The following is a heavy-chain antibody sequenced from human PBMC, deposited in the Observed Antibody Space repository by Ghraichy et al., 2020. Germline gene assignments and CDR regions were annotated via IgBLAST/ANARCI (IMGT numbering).Heavy chain of an antibody. Sequence: GGSLRLSCAASGFSFSSYGMNWVRQAPGKGLEWVSTINDAGDKTYYGDSVKGRFAISRDTSRNMLYLRMNSLRAEDTALYYCAKECCSGGTCPFNFYHGGQGTLLTVSS. J-gene: IGHJ4*02. CDR3: AKECCSGGTCPFNFYH. CDR2: INDAGDKT. D-gene: IGHD2-15*01. CDR1: GFSFSSYG. V-gene: IGHV3-23*01.